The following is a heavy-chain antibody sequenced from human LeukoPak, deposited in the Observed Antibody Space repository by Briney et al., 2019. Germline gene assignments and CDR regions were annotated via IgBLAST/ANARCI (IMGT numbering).Heavy chain of an antibody. J-gene: IGHJ4*02. CDR2: IIPILGIA. CDR1: GGTXSSYA. D-gene: IGHD3-10*01. V-gene: IGHV1-69*04. CDR3: ARGVGRELYYFDY. Sequence: GASVKVSCKSSGGTXSSYAISGVRQAPGQGLEWMGRIIPILGIANYAQKFQGRVTITANKSTSTAYMELSSLRSEDTAVYYCARGVGRELYYFDYWGQGTLVTVSS.